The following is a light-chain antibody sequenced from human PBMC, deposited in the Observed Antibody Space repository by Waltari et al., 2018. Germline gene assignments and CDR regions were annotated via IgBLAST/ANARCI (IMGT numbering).Light chain of an antibody. CDR1: NIGSKS. Sequence: SYVVTQSPSVSVAPGETARITCGGDNIGSKSVHWYQQRPGQAPVLVIAYDSDRPSGIPEGVSGPNSGNTATLTISWVEADDEADYYCLVWHSTTDHHGVFGGGTKLTVL. V-gene: IGLV3-21*04. CDR3: LVWHSTTDHHGV. CDR2: YDS. J-gene: IGLJ2*01.